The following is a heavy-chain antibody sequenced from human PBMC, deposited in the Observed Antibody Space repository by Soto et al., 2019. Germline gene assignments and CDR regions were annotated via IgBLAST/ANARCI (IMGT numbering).Heavy chain of an antibody. J-gene: IGHJ4*02. CDR3: ARVPPYGPPFDY. Sequence: SVKVSCKASGGTFSSYTISWVRQAPGQGLEWMGRIIPILSIANYAQKLQGRVTITADKSTSTAYMELSSLRSEDTAVYYCARVPPYGPPFDYWGQGTLVTVSS. D-gene: IGHD2-2*01. V-gene: IGHV1-69*02. CDR2: IIPILSIA. CDR1: GGTFSSYT.